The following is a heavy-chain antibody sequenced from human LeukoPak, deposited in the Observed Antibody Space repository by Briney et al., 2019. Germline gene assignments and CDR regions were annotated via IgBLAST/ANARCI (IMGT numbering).Heavy chain of an antibody. CDR2: VDQYGGQQ. CDR3: AIEVSFRADS. J-gene: IGHJ4*02. Sequence: GGSLRLSCAASGFTFSVYWMTWVRNAPGKGLEWVGTVDQYGGQQNYVVTVKVRFSISTDNAEISLLLPMNSLRDDDAAVYSCAIEVSFRADSWGQGTLVTVSS. CDR1: GFTFSVYW. V-gene: IGHV3-7*05. D-gene: IGHD5/OR15-5a*01.